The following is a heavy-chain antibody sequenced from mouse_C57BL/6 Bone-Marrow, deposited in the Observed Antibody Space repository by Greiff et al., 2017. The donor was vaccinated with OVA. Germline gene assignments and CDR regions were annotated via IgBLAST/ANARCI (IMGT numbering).Heavy chain of an antibody. J-gene: IGHJ2*01. D-gene: IGHD2-1*01. CDR3: AREVYYGNYVYYFDY. V-gene: IGHV1-61*01. CDR2: IYLSDSEP. CDR1: GSTFTSYW. Sequence: QVQLQQPGAELVRPGSSVKLSCKASGSTFTSYWMDWVKQRPGQGLEWIGNIYLSDSEPHYNQKFKDKATLTVDKSSSTAYMQLSSLTSEDSAVYYCAREVYYGNYVYYFDYWGQGTTLTVSA.